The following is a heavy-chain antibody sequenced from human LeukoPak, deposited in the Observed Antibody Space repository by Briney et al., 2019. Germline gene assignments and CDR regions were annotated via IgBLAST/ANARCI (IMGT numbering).Heavy chain of an antibody. CDR1: GYSISSGYY. CDR2: IYHSGST. V-gene: IGHV4-38-2*02. Sequence: PSETLSLTCTVSGYSISSGYYWGWIRQPPGKGLEWIGSIYHSGSTYYNPSLKSRVTISVDTSKNQFSLKLSSVTAADTAVYYCARVPGDSSGWYGDYWAREPWSPSPQ. J-gene: IGHJ4*02. D-gene: IGHD6-19*01. CDR3: ARVPGDSSGWYGDY.